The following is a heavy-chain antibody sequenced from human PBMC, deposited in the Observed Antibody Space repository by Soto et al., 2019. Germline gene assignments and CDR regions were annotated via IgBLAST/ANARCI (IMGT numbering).Heavy chain of an antibody. CDR2: INHSGST. V-gene: IGHV4-34*01. Sequence: QVQLQQWGAGLLKPSETLSLTCAVYGGSFSGYYWSWIRQPPGKGLEWIGEINHSGSTNYNPSLKSRVTISVDTSKNQFCLKLSSVTAAATAVYYCASVSGDPYWDYYGMDFWCQGTTVTVSS. J-gene: IGHJ6*02. CDR1: GGSFSGYY. CDR3: ASVSGDPYWDYYGMDF. D-gene: IGHD4-17*01.